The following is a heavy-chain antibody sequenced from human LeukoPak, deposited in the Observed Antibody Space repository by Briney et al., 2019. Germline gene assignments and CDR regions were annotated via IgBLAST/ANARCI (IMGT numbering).Heavy chain of an antibody. Sequence: SSVKVSCKASGGTFSSYAISWVRQPPAQGLEWMGGIIPIFGPANYAQKFQGRVTITTHESTSTAYMELSSLRSEDTAVYYCATHKDIVVVVAATWPYYFDYWGQRTLVTVSS. J-gene: IGHJ4*02. CDR3: ATHKDIVVVVAATWPYYFDY. CDR1: GGTFSSYA. V-gene: IGHV1-69*05. D-gene: IGHD2-15*01. CDR2: IIPIFGPA.